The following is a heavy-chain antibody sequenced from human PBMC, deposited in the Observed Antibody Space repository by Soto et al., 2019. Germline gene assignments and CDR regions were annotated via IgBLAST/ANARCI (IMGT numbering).Heavy chain of an antibody. D-gene: IGHD3-3*02. J-gene: IGHJ6*02. CDR2: ISYDGSNK. Sequence: QVQLVESGGGVVQTGRSLRLSCAASGFTFSSDAMHWVRQAPGKGLEWVAVISYDGSNKYYADSVKGRFTISRDNSKNTLYLQMNSLRAEDTAVYYCARDNHFRSDHYYYYGMDVWGQGTTVTVSS. CDR3: ARDNHFRSDHYYYYGMDV. V-gene: IGHV3-30-3*01. CDR1: GFTFSSDA.